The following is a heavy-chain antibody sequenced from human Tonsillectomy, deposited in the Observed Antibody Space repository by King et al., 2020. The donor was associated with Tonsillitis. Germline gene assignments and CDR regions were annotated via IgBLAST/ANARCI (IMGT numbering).Heavy chain of an antibody. V-gene: IGHV3-15*01. CDR3: TTDPEYPKSTYRFDY. D-gene: IGHD2/OR15-2a*01. CDR1: GFTFSNAW. J-gene: IGHJ4*02. CDR2: IKSNTDGGTT. Sequence: VQLVESGGGLVKPGGSLRLSCAASGFTFSNAWMSWARQAPGKGLEWVGRIKSNTDGGTTDYTAPVKGRFTISRDDSKNTLYLQMNSLKTEDTAVYYCTTDPEYPKSTYRFDYWGQGTLVTVSS.